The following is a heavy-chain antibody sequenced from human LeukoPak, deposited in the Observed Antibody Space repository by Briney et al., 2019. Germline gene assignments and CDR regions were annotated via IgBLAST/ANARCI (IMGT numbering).Heavy chain of an antibody. CDR3: ARDQDCSGGSCYSSGFGY. V-gene: IGHV1-2*02. CDR2: INPNSGGT. Sequence: ASVKVSCKASGYTFTGYYMHWVRQAPGQGLEWMGWINPNSGGTNYAQKFQGRVTMTRDTPISTAYMELSRLRSDDTAVYYCARDQDCSGGSCYSSGFGYWGQGTLVTVSS. D-gene: IGHD2-15*01. J-gene: IGHJ4*02. CDR1: GYTFTGYY.